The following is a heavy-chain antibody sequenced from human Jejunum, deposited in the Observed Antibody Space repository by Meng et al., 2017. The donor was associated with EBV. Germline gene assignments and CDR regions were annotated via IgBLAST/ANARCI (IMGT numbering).Heavy chain of an antibody. CDR1: GGTCSSAV. CDR3: ARDQGRDYDSSTYYTH. D-gene: IGHD3-22*01. V-gene: IGHV1-69*06. CDR2: IIPIFGRT. Sequence: QLGQVGAGGKMTGSSLKSSCKRSGGTCSSAVINWVRQAPGQGLEWMGGIIPIFGRTNYALEFQDRVTITADKFTSTVYMEMSSLKSEDTAVYYCARDQGRDYDSSTYYTHWGRGTLVTVSS. J-gene: IGHJ4*02.